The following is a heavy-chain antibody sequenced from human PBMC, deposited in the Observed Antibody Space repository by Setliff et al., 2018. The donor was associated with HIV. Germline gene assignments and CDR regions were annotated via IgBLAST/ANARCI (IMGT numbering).Heavy chain of an antibody. CDR2: INAGNGST. J-gene: IGHJ6*02. D-gene: IGHD6-13*01. CDR3: ARPDSRWYARGRDPLYGMDV. CDR1: GYTFTNYA. Sequence: GASVKVSCKASGYTFTNYAIQWVRQAPGQGLEWMGWINAGNGSTKYSQKFQGRVTITRDTFASTAYMEPSSLRSEDTAVYYCARPDSRWYARGRDPLYGMDVWGQGTTVTVSS. V-gene: IGHV1-3*01.